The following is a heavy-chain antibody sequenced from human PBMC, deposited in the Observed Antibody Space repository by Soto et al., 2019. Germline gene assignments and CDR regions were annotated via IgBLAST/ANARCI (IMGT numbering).Heavy chain of an antibody. J-gene: IGHJ4*02. CDR2: ISYDGSNK. CDR3: AKQEGVGYNYGHYDY. CDR1: GFTFSSYG. V-gene: IGHV3-30*18. D-gene: IGHD1-1*01. Sequence: GSLRLSCAASGFTFSSYGIHWVRQAPGKGLEWVAVISYDGSNKYYADSVKGRFTISRDNSKNTLYLQMNSLRAEDTAVYYCAKQEGVGYNYGHYDYWGQGTLVTVSS.